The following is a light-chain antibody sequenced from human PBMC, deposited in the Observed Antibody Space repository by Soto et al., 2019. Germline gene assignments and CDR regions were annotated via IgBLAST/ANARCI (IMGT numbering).Light chain of an antibody. CDR2: AAS. J-gene: IGKJ5*01. CDR3: QRANSFPLS. Sequence: DIQVTQSPSSVSASVGDSVTITCRASQDIRTRLAWYQQKPGKAPKVLIYAASTLEAGVPLRFSGSGYGTDFTLTISGLQPEDFATYYCQRANSFPLSFGQGTRLEIK. V-gene: IGKV1-12*01. CDR1: QDIRTR.